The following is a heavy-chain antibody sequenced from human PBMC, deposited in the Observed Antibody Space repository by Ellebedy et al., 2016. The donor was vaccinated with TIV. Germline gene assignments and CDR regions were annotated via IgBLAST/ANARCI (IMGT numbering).Heavy chain of an antibody. D-gene: IGHD4-17*01. Sequence: ASVKVSCKTSGYIFTAYYIHWVRQAPGQGLEWMGVLDARVGSTTYAETLQGRISMTRDMSTRTVYMELNSLRSDDTAVYYCASVPSAGADFWGQGTLVTVSS. V-gene: IGHV1-46*01. CDR1: GYIFTAYY. CDR2: LDARVGST. J-gene: IGHJ4*02. CDR3: ASVPSAGADF.